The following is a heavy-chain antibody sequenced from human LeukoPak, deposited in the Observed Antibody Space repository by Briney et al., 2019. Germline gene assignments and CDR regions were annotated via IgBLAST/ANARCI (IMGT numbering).Heavy chain of an antibody. CDR1: GGSIRSYY. Sequence: SETLSLTCTVSGGSIRSYYWSWIRQPPRTRLEWTGENYYSGITNYNPSLKSRVTISVDPSKNQFSPKLGSVTSADTAVYYCAPQNPSGSDGYYFDYWGPGTLVTVSP. CDR2: NYYSGIT. D-gene: IGHD1-26*01. J-gene: IGHJ4*02. CDR3: APQNPSGSDGYYFDY. V-gene: IGHV4-59*08.